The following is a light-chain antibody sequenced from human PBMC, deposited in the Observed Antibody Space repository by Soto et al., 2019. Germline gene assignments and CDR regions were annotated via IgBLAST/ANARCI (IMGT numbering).Light chain of an antibody. V-gene: IGLV2-14*01. Sequence: QSVLTQPASVSGSPGQSITISCTGTSSDVGAYNYVPWYQQHPGKAPSLMIYDVTNRPSGVSNRFSGSKSGNTASLTTSGLQAEDEADYYCSSYTRTSTYVFGAGTKVTVL. CDR3: SSYTRTSTYV. CDR1: SSDVGAYNY. J-gene: IGLJ1*01. CDR2: DVT.